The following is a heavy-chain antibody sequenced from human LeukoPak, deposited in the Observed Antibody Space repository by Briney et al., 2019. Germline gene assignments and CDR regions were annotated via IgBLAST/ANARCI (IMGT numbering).Heavy chain of an antibody. V-gene: IGHV1-8*01. CDR1: GYTFTSYD. CDR3: ARRGYSYGAYYYYMDV. J-gene: IGHJ6*03. Sequence: ASVKVSCKASGYTFTSYDINWVRQATGQGLEWMGWMNPNSGNTGYAQKFQGRVTMTRNTSISTAYMELSRLRSDDTAVYYCARRGYSYGAYYYYMDVWGKGTTVTVSS. CDR2: MNPNSGNT. D-gene: IGHD5-18*01.